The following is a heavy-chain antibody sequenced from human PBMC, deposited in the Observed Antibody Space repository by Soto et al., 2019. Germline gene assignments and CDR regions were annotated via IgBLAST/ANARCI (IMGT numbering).Heavy chain of an antibody. CDR1: GFTFSSIW. Sequence: PGGSLRLSCAASGFTFSSIWMGWVRQAPGKGLEWVANINPDGSEKQYVDSVKGRFTISRDNAKNSLYLQMSSVTAEDSALYYCSSSLDFWGQGTRVTVSS. CDR3: SSSLDF. J-gene: IGHJ4*02. V-gene: IGHV3-7*01. CDR2: INPDGSEK.